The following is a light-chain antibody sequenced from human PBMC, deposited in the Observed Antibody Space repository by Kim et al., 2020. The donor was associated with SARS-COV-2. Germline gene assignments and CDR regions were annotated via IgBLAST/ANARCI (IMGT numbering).Light chain of an antibody. CDR2: AAS. CDR1: QSIRNY. CDR3: QQSYSTPYT. Sequence: SASVGDRATITCRARQSIRNYLNWYQQKPGKAPKLLIYAASSLQSGVPSSFSGSGSGTDFTLTISSLQPEDFATYYCQQSYSTPYTFGQGTKLEI. V-gene: IGKV1-39*01. J-gene: IGKJ2*01.